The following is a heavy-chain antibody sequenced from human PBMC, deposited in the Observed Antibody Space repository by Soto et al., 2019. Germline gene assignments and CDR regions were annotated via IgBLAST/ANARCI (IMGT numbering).Heavy chain of an antibody. CDR1: GFTFSSYS. V-gene: IGHV3-48*01. CDR3: ARLLVDPWYIDV. D-gene: IGHD1-26*01. Sequence: PGGSLRLSCAASGFTFSSYSMNWVRQAPGKGLEWVSYISSSSSTIYYADSVKGRFTISRGNAKNSLYLQMNSLRAEDTAVYYCARLLVDPWYIDVWGKGTTVTVSS. CDR2: ISSSSSTI. J-gene: IGHJ6*03.